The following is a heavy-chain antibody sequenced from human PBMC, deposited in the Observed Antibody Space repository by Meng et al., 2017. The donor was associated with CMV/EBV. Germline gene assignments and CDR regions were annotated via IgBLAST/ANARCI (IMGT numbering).Heavy chain of an antibody. CDR3: AKDFRELRDYSINTFDY. CDR2: ISGSGGST. J-gene: IGHJ4*02. V-gene: IGHV3-23*01. Sequence: GGSLKLSCAASGVTFSSYAMSWVRQAPGKGLEWVSAISGSGGSTYYADSVKGRFTISRDNSKNTLYLQMNSLRAEDTAVYYCAKDFRELRDYSINTFDYWGQGTLVTVSS. D-gene: IGHD2-15*01. CDR1: GVTFSSYA.